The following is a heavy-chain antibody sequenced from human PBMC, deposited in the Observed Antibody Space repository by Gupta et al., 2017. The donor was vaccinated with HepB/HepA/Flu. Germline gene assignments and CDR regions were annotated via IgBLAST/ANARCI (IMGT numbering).Heavy chain of an antibody. V-gene: IGHV4-31*03. CDR3: ASAARLGYYYYGMDV. J-gene: IGHJ6*02. D-gene: IGHD6-6*01. CDR2: IYYSGST. CDR1: GGSISSGGYY. Sequence: QVQLQESGPGLVKPSQTLSLTCTVSGGSISSGGYYCSWIRQHPGKGLEWIGYIYYSGSTYYNPSLKSRVTISVDTSKNQFSLKLSSVTAADTAVYYCASAARLGYYYYGMDVWGQGTTVTVSS.